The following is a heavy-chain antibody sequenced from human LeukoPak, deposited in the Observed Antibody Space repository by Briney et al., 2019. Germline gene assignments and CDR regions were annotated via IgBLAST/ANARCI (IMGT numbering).Heavy chain of an antibody. Sequence: ASVKVSCKASGYTFTSYGISWVRQAPGQGLEWMGWISAYNGNTNYAQKLQGRVTMTTDTSTSTAYMELRSLRSDDTAVYYCASQYCSGGSCYFLDVYYYYMDVWGKGTTVTVSS. J-gene: IGHJ6*03. CDR2: ISAYNGNT. CDR3: ASQYCSGGSCYFLDVYYYYMDV. D-gene: IGHD2-15*01. CDR1: GYTFTSYG. V-gene: IGHV1-18*01.